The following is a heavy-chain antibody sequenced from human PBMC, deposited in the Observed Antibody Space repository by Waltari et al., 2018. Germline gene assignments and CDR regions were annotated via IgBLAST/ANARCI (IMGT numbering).Heavy chain of an antibody. J-gene: IGHJ4*02. V-gene: IGHV1-69-2*01. Sequence: EVKLVQSGAEVKKPGATVKISCKASGYTFTDYYMQWVQQATGTGLEWMGRVDHEDGETIEAEKFQGRVTITADTSTDTAYMELSSLRSEDTAVYYCATSSGYYYDSSGSSPYFSYWGQGTLVTFSS. CDR3: ATSSGYYYDSSGSSPYFSY. CDR1: GYTFTDYY. CDR2: VDHEDGET. D-gene: IGHD3-22*01.